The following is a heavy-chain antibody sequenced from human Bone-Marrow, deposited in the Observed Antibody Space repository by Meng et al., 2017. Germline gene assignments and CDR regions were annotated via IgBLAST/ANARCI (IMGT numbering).Heavy chain of an antibody. J-gene: IGHJ4*02. CDR2: IYYSGST. CDR1: GASISNADYY. D-gene: IGHD6-13*01. V-gene: IGHV4-30-4*08. Sequence: QVQLQESGPGLVKPSQTLFLTCTVSGASISNADYYWSWIRQPPGKGLEWIGYIYYSGSTYYNPSLRSRVVISVDTSKNQFSLKLNAVSAADTAVYYCARARSSSWSFDYWGQGTLVTVSS. CDR3: ARARSSSWSFDY.